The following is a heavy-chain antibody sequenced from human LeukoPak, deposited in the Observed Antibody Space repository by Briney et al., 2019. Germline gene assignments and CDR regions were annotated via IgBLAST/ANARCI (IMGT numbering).Heavy chain of an antibody. V-gene: IGHV1-2*02. D-gene: IGHD3-10*01. CDR2: INPNSGGT. Sequence: ASVKVSCKASGYTFTGYYMHWVRQAPGQGLEWMGWINPNSGGTNYAQEFQGRVTMTRDTSISTAYMELSRLRSDDTAVYYCARDQREYGSGSYPNYYYYGMDVWGQGTTVTVSS. CDR3: ARDQREYGSGSYPNYYYYGMDV. CDR1: GYTFTGYY. J-gene: IGHJ6*02.